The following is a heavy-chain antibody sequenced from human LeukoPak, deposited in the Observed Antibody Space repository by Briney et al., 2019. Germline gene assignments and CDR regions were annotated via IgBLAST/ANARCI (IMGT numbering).Heavy chain of an antibody. CDR2: ISAYNGNT. J-gene: IGHJ3*02. CDR3: ARDIAAAGNDAFDI. D-gene: IGHD6-13*01. V-gene: IGHV1-18*01. Sequence: GASVKVSCKASGYTFTSYGISWVRQAPGQGLEWMGWISAYNGNTNYAQKLQGRVTMTTDTSTSTAYMELRSLRSDDTAVYYCARDIAAAGNDAFDIWGQGTMVTVFS. CDR1: GYTFTSYG.